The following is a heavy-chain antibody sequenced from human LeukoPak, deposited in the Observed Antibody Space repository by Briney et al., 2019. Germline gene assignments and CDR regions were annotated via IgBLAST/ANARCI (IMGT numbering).Heavy chain of an antibody. CDR1: GGSISSSNW. J-gene: IGHJ5*02. V-gene: IGHV4-4*02. D-gene: IGHD3-10*01. CDR2: IYHSGST. CDR3: ARCLPGQAEITMLQNWFDP. Sequence: PSETLSLTCAVSGGSISSSNWWSWVRQPPGKGLEWIGEIYHSGSTNYNPSLKSRVTISVDTSKNQFSLKLSSVTAADTAVYYCARCLPGQAEITMLQNWFDPWGQGTLVTVSS.